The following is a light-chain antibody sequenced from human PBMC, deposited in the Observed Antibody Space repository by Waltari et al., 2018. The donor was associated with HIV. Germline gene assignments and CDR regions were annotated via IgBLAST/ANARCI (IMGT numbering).Light chain of an antibody. CDR3: QQRSNWPPT. V-gene: IGKV3-11*01. Sequence: EIVLTQSPATLSLSPGERATLSCRASQSVSSYLAWYQQKPGQAPRLLIYDASNRATGIPARFRCSGSGTDFTLTISSLEPEDFAVYYCQQRSNWPPTFGQGTKVEIK. J-gene: IGKJ1*01. CDR1: QSVSSY. CDR2: DAS.